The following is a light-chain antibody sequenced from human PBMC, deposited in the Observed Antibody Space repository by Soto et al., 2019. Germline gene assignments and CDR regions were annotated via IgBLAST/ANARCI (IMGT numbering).Light chain of an antibody. Sequence: DIQMTQSPSSLSASVGDRVTITCRASQGISNYLAWYQQKPGKAPKLLIYKASSLESGVPSRFSGSGSGTEFTLTISSLQPDDFATYYRQQYNSYWTFGQGTKVDIK. CDR3: QQYNSYWT. V-gene: IGKV1-5*03. CDR1: QGISNY. CDR2: KAS. J-gene: IGKJ1*01.